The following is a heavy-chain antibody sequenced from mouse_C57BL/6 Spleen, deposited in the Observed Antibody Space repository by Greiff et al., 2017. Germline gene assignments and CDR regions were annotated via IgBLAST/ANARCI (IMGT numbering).Heavy chain of an antibody. J-gene: IGHJ1*03. CDR2: IYPRSGNT. CDR3: GTVVEDYWYFDV. D-gene: IGHD1-1*01. Sequence: VQVVESGAELARPGASVKLSCKASGYTFTSYGISWVKQRTGQGLEWIGEIYPRSGNTYYNEKFKGKATLTADKSSSTAYMELRSLTSEDSAVYFCGTVVEDYWYFDVWGTGTTVTVSS. CDR1: GYTFTSYG. V-gene: IGHV1-81*01.